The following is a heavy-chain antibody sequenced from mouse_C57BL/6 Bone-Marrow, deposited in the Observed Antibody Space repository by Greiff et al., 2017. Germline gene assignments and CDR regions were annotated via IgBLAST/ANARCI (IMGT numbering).Heavy chain of an antibody. J-gene: IGHJ2*01. Sequence: EVQLQQSGAELVKPGASVKISCKASGYTFTDYYMNWVKQSHGKSLEWIGDINPNNGGTSYNQKFKGKATLTVDKSSSTAYMELRSQASEDSAVYYSAREYYYGRADYWGQGTTLTVSS. D-gene: IGHD1-1*01. CDR1: GYTFTDYY. CDR3: AREYYYGRADY. CDR2: INPNNGGT. V-gene: IGHV1-26*01.